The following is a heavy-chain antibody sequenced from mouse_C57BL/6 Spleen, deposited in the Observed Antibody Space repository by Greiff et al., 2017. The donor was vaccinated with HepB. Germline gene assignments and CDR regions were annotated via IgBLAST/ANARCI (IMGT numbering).Heavy chain of an antibody. CDR1: GFNIKDDY. D-gene: IGHD2-14*01. CDR3: TGYGYAMDY. CDR2: IDPENGDT. V-gene: IGHV14-4*01. Sequence: VHVKQSGAELVRPGASVKLSCTASGFNIKDDYMHWVKQRPEQGLEWIGWIDPENGDTEYASKFQGKATITADTSSNTAYLQLSSLTSEDTAVYYCTGYGYAMDYWGQGTSVTVSS. J-gene: IGHJ4*01.